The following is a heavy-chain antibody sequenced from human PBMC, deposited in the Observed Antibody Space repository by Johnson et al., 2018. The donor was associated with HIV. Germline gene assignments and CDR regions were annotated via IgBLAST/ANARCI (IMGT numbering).Heavy chain of an antibody. V-gene: IGHV3-20*04. CDR3: ARDPFPRFYAFDI. J-gene: IGHJ3*02. CDR2: ITWNGGST. Sequence: VQLVESGGGVVRPGGSLRLSCAASGFTFDDYGMSWVRQAPGKGLEWVSGITWNGGSTGYADSVKGRFTISRYNAKKSLYLQMDSLRAEDTAVYYCARDPFPRFYAFDIWGQGTMVTVSS. CDR1: GFTFDDYG.